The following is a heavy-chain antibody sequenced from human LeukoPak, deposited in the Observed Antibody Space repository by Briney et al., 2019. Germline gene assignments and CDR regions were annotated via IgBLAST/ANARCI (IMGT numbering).Heavy chain of an antibody. V-gene: IGHV1-18*01. Sequence: ASVNVSCKASGYIFSSNDITWVRQAPGQGLEWMGWISAYNGNTNYAQKLQGRVTMTTDTSTSTAYMELRSLRSDDTAVYYCATRSVPRGAFDIWGQGTMVTVSS. CDR1: GYIFSSND. D-gene: IGHD1-1*01. J-gene: IGHJ3*02. CDR2: ISAYNGNT. CDR3: ATRSVPRGAFDI.